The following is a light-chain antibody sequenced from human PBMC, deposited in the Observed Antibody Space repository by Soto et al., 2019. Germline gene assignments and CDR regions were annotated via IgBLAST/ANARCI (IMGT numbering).Light chain of an antibody. CDR2: AAS. V-gene: IGKV3-20*01. CDR1: QTISSTY. Sequence: EIVLTQSPGTLSLSPGDRATLSCRASQTISSTYLAWYQQKPGQAPRLLIYAASTRATGIPDRFSGSGSGTDFTLTISKLEPEDFAVDYCQQYGSSPKTFGQGTKVEI. J-gene: IGKJ1*01. CDR3: QQYGSSPKT.